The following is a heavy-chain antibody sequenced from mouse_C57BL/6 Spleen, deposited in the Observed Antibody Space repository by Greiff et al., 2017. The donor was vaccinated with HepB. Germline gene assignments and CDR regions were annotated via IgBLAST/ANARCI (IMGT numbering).Heavy chain of an antibody. CDR2: ISDGGSYT. D-gene: IGHD1-1*01. Sequence: EVQGVESGGGLVKPGGSLKLSCAASGFTFSSYAMSWVRQTPEKRLEWVATISDGGSYTYYPDNVKGRFTISRDNAKNNLYLQMSHLKSEDTAMYYCARDQGRGLYYYFDYWGQGTTLTVSS. CDR1: GFTFSSYA. CDR3: ARDQGRGLYYYFDY. J-gene: IGHJ2*01. V-gene: IGHV5-4*01.